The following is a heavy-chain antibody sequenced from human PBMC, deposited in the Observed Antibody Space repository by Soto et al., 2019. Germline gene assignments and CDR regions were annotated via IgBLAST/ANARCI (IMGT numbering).Heavy chain of an antibody. CDR1: GGTFSSYT. V-gene: IGHV1-69*04. CDR2: IIPILGIA. Sequence: SVKVSCQASGGTFSSYTISWVRQAPGQGLEWMGRIIPILGIANYAQKFQGRATITADKSTSTAYMELSSLRSEDTAVYYCARDRAPLLLWFGELDAEGIDGDYYYGMDVWGQGTTVTVSS. D-gene: IGHD3-10*01. CDR3: ARDRAPLLLWFGELDAEGIDGDYYYGMDV. J-gene: IGHJ6*02.